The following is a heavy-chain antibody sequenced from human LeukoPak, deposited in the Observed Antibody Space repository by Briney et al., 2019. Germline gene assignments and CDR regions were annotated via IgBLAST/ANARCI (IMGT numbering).Heavy chain of an antibody. Sequence: GASVKVSCKASGYTFTTYDINWVRQATGQGLEWMGWMNPNSGYTAYAQKFQGRVTITRDASISTAYMELSSLRSEDTAVYYCAKVAGSIDYWGQGTLVTVSS. D-gene: IGHD6-19*01. V-gene: IGHV1-8*03. CDR3: AKVAGSIDY. CDR1: GYTFTTYD. CDR2: MNPNSGYT. J-gene: IGHJ4*02.